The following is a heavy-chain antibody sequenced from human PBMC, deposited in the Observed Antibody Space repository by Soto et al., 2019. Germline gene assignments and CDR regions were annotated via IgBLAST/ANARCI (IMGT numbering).Heavy chain of an antibody. J-gene: IGHJ6*02. CDR2: ITHSGIT. Sequence: XDTLSLTCADYGGSFSGYYWSWIRQPPGKGLEWNGEITHSGITNYNPSLKSRVTISVDTSKDQFSLKLSSVTAADTAVYYCASGKYGMDVWGQGTTVTVSS. V-gene: IGHV4-34*01. CDR3: ASGKYGMDV. CDR1: GGSFSGYY.